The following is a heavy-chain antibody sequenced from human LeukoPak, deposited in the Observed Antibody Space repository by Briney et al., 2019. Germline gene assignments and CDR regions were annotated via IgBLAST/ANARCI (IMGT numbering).Heavy chain of an antibody. J-gene: IGHJ6*03. V-gene: IGHV3-7*01. CDR2: INEEVGEE. CDR3: GRVDLRTFHHNYSMDV. Sequence: VASLRLSSASPGFTFINYWIGSVPQAPRKRLWWVSHINEEVGEEYYMRTVKSGFTNSRDNAKKSLYLQMNSLRAEDTAVYYCGRVDLRTFHHNYSMDVWGKGTTVTVSS. CDR1: GFTFINYW. D-gene: IGHD1-14*01.